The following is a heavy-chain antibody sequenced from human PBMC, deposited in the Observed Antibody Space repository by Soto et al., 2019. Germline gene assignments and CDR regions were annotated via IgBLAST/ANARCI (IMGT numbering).Heavy chain of an antibody. V-gene: IGHV3-30*03. D-gene: IGHD3-9*01. CDR2: ISYDGRYI. CDR1: RFIFSNYA. J-gene: IGHJ6*02. Sequence: QMQLVESGGGVVQPGNSLRLSCAASRFIFSNYAMHWVRQAPGKGLEWVALISYDGRYIYYADSVKGRFAISRDNSKKTVELLMNSLRREDTAVYYCARDVTDYVLDVWGQGTTVNVSS. CDR3: ARDVTDYVLDV.